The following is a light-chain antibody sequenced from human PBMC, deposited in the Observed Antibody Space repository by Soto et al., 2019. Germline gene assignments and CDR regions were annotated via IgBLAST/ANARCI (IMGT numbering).Light chain of an antibody. Sequence: TQSPGTLSLSPGETATLSCRASQTVNSDYLAWFQQRPGQAPSLLIFSTSRRATDIPDRFSGSGSGTDFTLAIRRLEPEDFAVYYCHQFGYSPRTFGQGTRWIS. J-gene: IGKJ1*01. V-gene: IGKV3-20*01. CDR1: QTVNSDY. CDR2: STS. CDR3: HQFGYSPRT.